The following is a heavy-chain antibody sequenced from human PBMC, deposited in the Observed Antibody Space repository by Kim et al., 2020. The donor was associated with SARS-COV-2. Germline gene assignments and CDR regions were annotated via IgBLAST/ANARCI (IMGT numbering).Heavy chain of an antibody. V-gene: IGHV4-59*02. CDR2: IYYFGYS. Sequence: SETLSLTCTVSGVSVTSYYWSWVRQPPGKGLEWIAYIYYFGYSGYNPSLKSRGTMSVDTSKNQFSLQLKSVTAADTAVYYCAGRSWGSYYYGMDVWGKGATVTVSS. CDR3: AGRSWGSYYYGMDV. D-gene: IGHD7-27*01. CDR1: GVSVTSYY. J-gene: IGHJ6*04.